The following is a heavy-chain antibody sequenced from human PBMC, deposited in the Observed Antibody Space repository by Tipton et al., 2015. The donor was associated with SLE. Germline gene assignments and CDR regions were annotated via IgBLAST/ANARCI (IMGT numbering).Heavy chain of an antibody. V-gene: IGHV4-38-2*01. Sequence: GLVKPSETLSLTCAVSGYSINSGYYWAWIRQSPGKGLEWIGNIYHGGGTHYNPPLKSRVTMSVDTSKNQFSLKLSSVTAADTAVYYCARLEVQEMGYYYYYMDVWGKGTTVTVSS. CDR1: GYSINSGYY. D-gene: IGHD5-24*01. CDR2: IYHGGGT. J-gene: IGHJ6*03. CDR3: ARLEVQEMGYYYYYMDV.